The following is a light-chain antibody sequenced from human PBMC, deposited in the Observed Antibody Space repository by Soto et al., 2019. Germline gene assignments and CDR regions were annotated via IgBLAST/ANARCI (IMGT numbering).Light chain of an antibody. V-gene: IGKV3-11*01. J-gene: IGKJ1*01. Sequence: IVLTQSPGTLALSPGESAVLSCRASQSVSTSLACYQHKPGQAPRLFIYDASKRAPGIPARFAGSGSGTDFTLTISSLEPEDIAVYYCQVRDVWPSFCKGTKVEIK. CDR2: DAS. CDR1: QSVSTS. CDR3: QVRDVWPS.